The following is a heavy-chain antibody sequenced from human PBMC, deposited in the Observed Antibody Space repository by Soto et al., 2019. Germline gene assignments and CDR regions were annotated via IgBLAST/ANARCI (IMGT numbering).Heavy chain of an antibody. CDR3: ARARQQLNWFDP. Sequence: QVQLVQSGAEEKKPGASVKVSCKASGYTFTSYAMHWVRQAPGQRLEWMGWINAGNGNTKYSQKFQGRVTITRDTSGSTAYMELSSMRSEDTAVYYWARARQQLNWFDPWGQGTLVTVSS. CDR2: INAGNGNT. V-gene: IGHV1-3*05. D-gene: IGHD6-13*01. CDR1: GYTFTSYA. J-gene: IGHJ5*02.